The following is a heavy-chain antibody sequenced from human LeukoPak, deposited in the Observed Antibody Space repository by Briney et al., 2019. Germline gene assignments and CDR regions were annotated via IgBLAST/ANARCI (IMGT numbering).Heavy chain of an antibody. CDR3: ARVPKWYDAFDI. V-gene: IGHV3-74*01. Sequence: GGSLRLSCAASGFTFSSYWMHWVRQAPGKGLVWVSRINSDGSSTSYADSVKGRFTISRDSAKNTLYLQMNSLRAEDTAVYYCARVPKWYDAFDIWGQGTMVTVSS. CDR2: INSDGSST. CDR1: GFTFSSYW. J-gene: IGHJ3*02. D-gene: IGHD2-15*01.